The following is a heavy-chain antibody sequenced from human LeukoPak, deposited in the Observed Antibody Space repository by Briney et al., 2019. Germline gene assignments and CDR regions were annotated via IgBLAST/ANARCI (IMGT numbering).Heavy chain of an antibody. CDR3: ARANDCSGGSCYPDRGGYFDY. CDR1: GESFSGFY. J-gene: IGHJ4*02. V-gene: IGHV4-34*01. D-gene: IGHD2-15*01. Sequence: PSETLSLTCAVYGESFSGFYWSWIRQPPGKGLEWIGEINHSGSTNDNPSLKSRLTISVDTSKNQFSLKLSSVTAADTAVYYCARANDCSGGSCYPDRGGYFDYWGQGTLVTVSS. CDR2: INHSGST.